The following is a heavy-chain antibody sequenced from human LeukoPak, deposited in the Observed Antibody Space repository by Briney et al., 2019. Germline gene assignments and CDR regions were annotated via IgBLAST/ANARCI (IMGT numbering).Heavy chain of an antibody. CDR3: ARDRARGFDY. CDR1: GYTFTSYY. CDR2: INTSGGSA. J-gene: IGHJ4*02. Sequence: GASVKVSCKASGYTFTSYYMHWVRQAPGQGLEWMGIINTSGGSASYAQKFQGRVTMTRDTSTSTVYMELSSLRSEDTAVYYCARDRARGFDYWGQGTLVTVSS. V-gene: IGHV1-46*01.